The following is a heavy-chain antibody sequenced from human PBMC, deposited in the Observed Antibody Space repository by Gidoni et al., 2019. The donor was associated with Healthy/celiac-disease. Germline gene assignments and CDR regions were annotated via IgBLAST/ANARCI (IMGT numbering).Heavy chain of an antibody. V-gene: IGHV1-69*01. D-gene: IGHD3-16*02. J-gene: IGHJ5*02. CDR3: ARVSMITFGGVIVRGNWFDP. Sequence: QVQLVQSGAEVKKPGSSVQVSCKASGGTFSSYAISWVRQAPGQGLEWMGGIIPIFGTANYAQKFQGRVTITADESTSTAYMELSSLRSEDTAVYYCARVSMITFGGVIVRGNWFDPWGQGTLVTVSS. CDR2: IIPIFGTA. CDR1: GGTFSSYA.